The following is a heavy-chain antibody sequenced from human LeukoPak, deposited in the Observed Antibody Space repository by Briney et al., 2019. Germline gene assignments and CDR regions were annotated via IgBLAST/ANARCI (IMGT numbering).Heavy chain of an antibody. D-gene: IGHD3-10*01. CDR2: INQDGSEK. J-gene: IGHJ4*02. Sequence: GGSLRLSCAASGFSFNGYWMTWVRQAPRKGLEWVANINQDGSEKYYVDSVKGRFTISRDNAKNSLYLQMNSLTAEDTAVYYCARECFGESTFDSWGQGTLVTVSS. V-gene: IGHV3-7*01. CDR3: ARECFGESTFDS. CDR1: GFSFNGYW.